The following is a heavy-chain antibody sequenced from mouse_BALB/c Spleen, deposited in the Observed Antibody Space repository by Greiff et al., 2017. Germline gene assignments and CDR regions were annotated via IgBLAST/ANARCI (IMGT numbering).Heavy chain of an antibody. Sequence: EVQLKESGGDLVKPGGSLKLSCAASGFTFSSYGMSWVRQTPDKRLEWVATISSGGSYTYYPDSVKGRFTISRDNAKNTLYLQMSSLKSEDTAMYYCARQGDGYWFAYWGQGTLVTVSA. V-gene: IGHV5-6*01. CDR1: GFTFSSYG. CDR3: ARQGDGYWFAY. J-gene: IGHJ3*01. CDR2: ISSGGSYT. D-gene: IGHD2-3*01.